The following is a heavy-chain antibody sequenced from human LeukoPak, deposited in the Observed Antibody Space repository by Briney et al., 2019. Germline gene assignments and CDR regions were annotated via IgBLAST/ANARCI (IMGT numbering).Heavy chain of an antibody. CDR1: GFTFSSYS. D-gene: IGHD2-15*01. CDR2: ISSSSSYI. J-gene: IGHJ4*02. Sequence: GGSLRLSCAASGFTFSSYSMNWVRQAPGKGLEWVSSISSSSSYIYYADSVKGRFTISRDNAKNSLYLQMNSLRDEDTAVYYCARDPSVYCSGGSCYLDYWGQGTLVTVSS. CDR3: ARDPSVYCSGGSCYLDY. V-gene: IGHV3-21*01.